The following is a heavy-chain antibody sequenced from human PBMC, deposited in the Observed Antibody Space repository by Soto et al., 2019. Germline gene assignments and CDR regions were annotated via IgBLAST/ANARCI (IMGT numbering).Heavy chain of an antibody. V-gene: IGHV3-7*01. CDR3: ARVGYDFWSGYLYYYMDV. CDR1: GFTFSSYW. D-gene: IGHD3-3*01. Sequence: GGSLRLSCAASGFTFSSYWVSWVRQAPGKGLEWVANIKQDGSEKYYVDSVKGRFTISRDNAKNSLYLQMNSLRAEDTAVYYCARVGYDFWSGYLYYYMDVWGKGTTVTVSS. J-gene: IGHJ6*03. CDR2: IKQDGSEK.